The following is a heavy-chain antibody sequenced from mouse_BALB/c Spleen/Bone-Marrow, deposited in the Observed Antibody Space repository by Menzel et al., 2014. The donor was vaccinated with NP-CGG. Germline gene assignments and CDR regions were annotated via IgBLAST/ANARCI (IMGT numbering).Heavy chain of an antibody. CDR1: GYTFTTYT. Sequence: QVQLQQPGAELARPGASVKMSCRASGYTFTTYTIHWVRQRSGQGLEWIGYINPSSGYTNYNQKFKDKATLTADKSSSTAYMQLSSLTSEDSAVYYCARRDDGYVFFDYWGQGTTLTVSS. CDR2: INPSSGYT. J-gene: IGHJ2*01. V-gene: IGHV1-4*01. CDR3: ARRDDGYVFFDY. D-gene: IGHD2-3*01.